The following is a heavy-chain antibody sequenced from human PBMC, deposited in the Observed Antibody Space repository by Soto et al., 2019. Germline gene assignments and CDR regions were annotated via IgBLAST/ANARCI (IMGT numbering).Heavy chain of an antibody. CDR2: INAGNGNT. J-gene: IGHJ4*02. V-gene: IGHV1-3*01. CDR3: AREYYDILTCYYPFGY. CDR1: GYTFTSYA. Sequence: ASVKVSCKASGYTFTSYAMHWVRQAPGQRLEWMGWINAGNGNTKYSQKFQGRVTITRDTSASTAYMELSSLRSEDTAVYYCAREYYDILTCYYPFGYWGQGTLVTVSS. D-gene: IGHD3-9*01.